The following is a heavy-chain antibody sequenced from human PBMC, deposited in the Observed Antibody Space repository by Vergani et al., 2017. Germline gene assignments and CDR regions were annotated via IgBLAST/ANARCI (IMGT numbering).Heavy chain of an antibody. Sequence: QVDLQESGPGLVKSSETLSLNCAFSGYSVASGYYWGWIPQPPGRGLEWIGCVHRNGNTYYTSSLRSRATISRDTSKNQFSLRLTSVTAADTAVYYCARQNPYGSAHVDFWGRGVLVTVSA. J-gene: IGHJ4*02. CDR3: ARQNPYGSAHVDF. CDR1: GYSVASGYY. V-gene: IGHV4-38-2*01. D-gene: IGHD3-10*01. CDR2: VHRNGNT.